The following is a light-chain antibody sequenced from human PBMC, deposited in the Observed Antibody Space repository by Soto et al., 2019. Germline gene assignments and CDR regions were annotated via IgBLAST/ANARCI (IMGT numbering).Light chain of an antibody. J-gene: IGKJ3*01. CDR2: EAS. CDR1: QSVSRF. V-gene: IGKV3-11*01. Sequence: EIVLTQSPATRSLSPGERATLSCRASQSVSRFLAWYQQKPGQAPRLLIYEASSRATGIPARFSGSGSGTDFTLTISSLEPEDFAVYYCQQRANWPPLFTFGPGTIVDIK. CDR3: QQRANWPPLFT.